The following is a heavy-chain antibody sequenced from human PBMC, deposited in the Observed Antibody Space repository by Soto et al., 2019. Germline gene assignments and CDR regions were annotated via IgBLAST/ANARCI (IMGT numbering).Heavy chain of an antibody. CDR1: GYTFISYG. V-gene: IGHV1-18*01. D-gene: IGHD2-15*01. CDR3: ARVELSCSGGSCFPEGYFQH. CDR2: ISAYNGNT. Sequence: QVLLVQSGAEVKKPGSSVKVSCNASGYTFISYGFSWVRQAPGQRIGRMGWISAYNGNTNYAQKLQGRGTMTTDKSTSTAYLELRSLRSDDTAVYYCARVELSCSGGSCFPEGYFQHWGQGTLVTVSS. J-gene: IGHJ1*01.